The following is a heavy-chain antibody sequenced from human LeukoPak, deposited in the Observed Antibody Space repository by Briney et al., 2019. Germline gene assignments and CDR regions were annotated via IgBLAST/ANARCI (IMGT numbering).Heavy chain of an antibody. CDR2: IIPILGIA. V-gene: IGHV1-69*04. CDR3: AREGLVIRAAFDI. J-gene: IGHJ3*02. CDR1: GGTFSSYT. D-gene: IGHD2/OR15-2a*01. Sequence: SXKVSCKASGGTFSSYTISWVRQAPGQGLEWRGRIIPILGIANYTQKFQGRVTITADKSTSTAYMELSSLRSEDTAVYYCAREGLVIRAAFDIWGQGTMVTVSS.